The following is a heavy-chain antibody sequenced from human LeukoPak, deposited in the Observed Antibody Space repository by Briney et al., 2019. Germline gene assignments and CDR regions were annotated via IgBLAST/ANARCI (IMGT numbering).Heavy chain of an antibody. CDR2: IEPNGSDK. CDR3: AKDRYRYYYDSSGPNWFDP. V-gene: IGHV3-7*01. D-gene: IGHD3-22*01. Sequence: SGGSLRLSCAASGFSFSTYWMTWVRQAPGQGLEWVANIEPNGSDKYYVDSVKGRFTISRDNAKNSLYLQMHSLRAEDTAVYYCAKDRYRYYYDSSGPNWFDPWGQGTLVTVSS. J-gene: IGHJ5*02. CDR1: GFSFSTYW.